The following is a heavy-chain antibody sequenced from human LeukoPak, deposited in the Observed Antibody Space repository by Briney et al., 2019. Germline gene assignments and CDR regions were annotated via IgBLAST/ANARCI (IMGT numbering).Heavy chain of an antibody. CDR2: ISYDGSNK. CDR1: GFTFSSYA. V-gene: IGHV3-30-3*01. Sequence: GGSLRLSCAASGFTFSSYAMHWVRQAPGKGLEWVAVISYDGSNKYYADSVKGRFTISRDNSKNTLYLQMNSLRAEDTAVYYCARGGDAPGSAFDIWGQGTTVTVSS. CDR3: ARGGDAPGSAFDI. J-gene: IGHJ3*02. D-gene: IGHD3-10*01.